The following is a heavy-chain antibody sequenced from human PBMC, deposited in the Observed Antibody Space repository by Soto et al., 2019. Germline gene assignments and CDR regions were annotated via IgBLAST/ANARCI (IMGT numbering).Heavy chain of an antibody. Sequence: PSETLSLTCTVSGGSISSSSYYWGWIRQPPGKGLEWIGSIYYSGSTYYNPSLKSRVTISVDTSKNQFSLKLSSVTAADTAVYYCARQTYYGSGSYPGHFDYWGQGTLVTVS. J-gene: IGHJ4*02. V-gene: IGHV4-39*01. CDR3: ARQTYYGSGSYPGHFDY. D-gene: IGHD3-10*01. CDR1: GGSISSSSYY. CDR2: IYYSGST.